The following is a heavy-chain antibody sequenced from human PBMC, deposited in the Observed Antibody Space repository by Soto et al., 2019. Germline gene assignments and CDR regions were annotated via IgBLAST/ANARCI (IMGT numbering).Heavy chain of an antibody. V-gene: IGHV4-31*03. D-gene: IGHD2-2*01. CDR2: IDHSGRT. CDR3: AGGPGKVQAVLNWFDP. CDR1: GDSISGGGHY. J-gene: IGHJ5*02. Sequence: QVQLQESGPGLVRPSQTLSLTCTVSGDSISGGGHYCSWIRQYPGKGLEWIGYIDHSGRTYNNPSLRRRVTISVNTSTNHFSLKLTSVTAADTAVYFCAGGPGKVQAVLNWFDPWGQGTLVTVSS.